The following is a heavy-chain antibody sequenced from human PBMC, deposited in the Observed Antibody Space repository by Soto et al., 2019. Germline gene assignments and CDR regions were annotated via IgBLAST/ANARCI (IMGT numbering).Heavy chain of an antibody. D-gene: IGHD2-2*01. V-gene: IGHV3-21*01. CDR2: ISKSDYT. Sequence: PGGSLRLSCTVSGSAFNNYGINWVRQAPGKGLDWVSSISKSDYTYYSDSVKGRFTISRDNAKNSVSLQMNTLRVEDTAVYYCAREDSIIIPAVSDFWGQGTLVTVSS. CDR3: AREDSIIIPAVSDF. J-gene: IGHJ4*02. CDR1: GSAFNNYG.